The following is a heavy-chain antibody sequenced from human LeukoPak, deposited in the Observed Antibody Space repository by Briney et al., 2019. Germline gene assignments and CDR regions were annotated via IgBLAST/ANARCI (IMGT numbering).Heavy chain of an antibody. CDR3: AKGGVGVYYDSSGSQTFDY. V-gene: IGHV3-9*01. Sequence: GRSLRLSCAASGFTFDDYAMHWVRQAPGKGLEWVSGISWNSGSIGHADSVKGRFTISRDNAKNSLYLQMNSLRAEDTALYYCAKGGVGVYYDSSGSQTFDYWGQGTLVTVSS. D-gene: IGHD3-22*01. J-gene: IGHJ4*02. CDR2: ISWNSGSI. CDR1: GFTFDDYA.